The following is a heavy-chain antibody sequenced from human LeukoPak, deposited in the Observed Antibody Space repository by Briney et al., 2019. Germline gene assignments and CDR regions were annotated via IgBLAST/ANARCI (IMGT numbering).Heavy chain of an antibody. CDR2: ISISSSTI. Sequence: GGSLRLSCAASGFTFTSYSMNWVRQAPGKGLEWVSYISISSSTIYYGDSVKGRFTISRDNAKNSVYLQMNSLRDEDTAMYYCARKLGYCSGTTCSVHYNGLNVWGQETTVTVSS. CDR3: ARKLGYCSGTTCSVHYNGLNV. V-gene: IGHV3-48*02. CDR1: GFTFTSYS. D-gene: IGHD2-2*01. J-gene: IGHJ6*02.